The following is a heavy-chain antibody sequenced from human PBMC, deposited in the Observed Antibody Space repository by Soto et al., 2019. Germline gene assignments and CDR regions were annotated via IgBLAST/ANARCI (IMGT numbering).Heavy chain of an antibody. CDR2: IIPLFGTP. V-gene: IGHV1-69*01. J-gene: IGHJ4*02. D-gene: IGHD3-10*01. Sequence: QVQLVQSGAEVKKPGSSVKVSCKASGGIFSTYAISWLRQAPGQGLEWMGGIIPLFGTPNYAQRFQGRVTITADESTSTAYMELSRLRSEDTDVYYCARDRDDYGSGNYYNRIDFWGQGTLFTVSS. CDR3: ARDRDDYGSGNYYNRIDF. CDR1: GGIFSTYA.